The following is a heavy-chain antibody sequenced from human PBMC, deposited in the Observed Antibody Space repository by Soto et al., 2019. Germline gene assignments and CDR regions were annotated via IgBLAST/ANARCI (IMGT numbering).Heavy chain of an antibody. CDR2: IYYSGST. J-gene: IGHJ4*02. V-gene: IGHV4-59*01. CDR3: ARERRDGYKHYFDY. CDR1: GGSISSYY. D-gene: IGHD5-12*01. Sequence: QVQLQESGPGLVKPSETLSLMCTVSGGSISSYYWSWIRQPPGKGLEWIGYIYYSGSTNYNPSLKSRVTISVDTSKNQFSLKLSSVTAADTAVYYCARERRDGYKHYFDYCGQGPLVTVSS.